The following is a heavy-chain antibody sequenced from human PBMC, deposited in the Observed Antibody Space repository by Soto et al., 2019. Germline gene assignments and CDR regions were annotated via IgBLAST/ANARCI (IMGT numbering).Heavy chain of an antibody. D-gene: IGHD3-10*01. Sequence: QVQLQESGPGLVKPSETLSLTCTVSGGSISSYYWSWIRQPAGKGLEWIGRIYTSGSTNYNPSLTRRFPMSVDTSKNQFSLKMSSVTDADTAVYYCARLDYYGSGSYYPYYYCGMDVWGQGTTVTVSS. J-gene: IGHJ6*02. V-gene: IGHV4-4*07. CDR2: IYTSGST. CDR1: GGSISSYY. CDR3: ARLDYYGSGSYYPYYYCGMDV.